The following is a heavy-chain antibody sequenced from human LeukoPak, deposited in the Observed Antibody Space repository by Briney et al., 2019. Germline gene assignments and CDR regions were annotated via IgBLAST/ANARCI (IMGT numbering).Heavy chain of an antibody. CDR3: ARGDSPHFDY. Sequence: PSETLSLTCAVYGGSFSGYYWSWIRQPPGKGLEWIGEINHSGSTNYNPSLKSRVTISVDTSKNQFSLKLSSVTAADTAVYYCARGDSPHFDYWGQGTLVTVSS. J-gene: IGHJ4*02. CDR1: GGSFSGYY. CDR2: INHSGST. D-gene: IGHD2-21*02. V-gene: IGHV4-34*01.